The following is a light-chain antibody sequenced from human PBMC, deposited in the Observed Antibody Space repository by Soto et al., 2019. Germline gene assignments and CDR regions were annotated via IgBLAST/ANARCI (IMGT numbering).Light chain of an antibody. CDR2: GVN. CDR1: ISDFVLYNY. V-gene: IGLV2-14*01. J-gene: IGLJ1*01. Sequence: QSSLPQPASVSGSPGQSITISCSGTISDFVLYNYVSWYQQHPGKAPKLMIYGVNNRPSEVSNRFSGSKSGNTASLTISGLQADDEADYYCSSYNTSSALKVFGTGTNVTVL. CDR3: SSYNTSSALKV.